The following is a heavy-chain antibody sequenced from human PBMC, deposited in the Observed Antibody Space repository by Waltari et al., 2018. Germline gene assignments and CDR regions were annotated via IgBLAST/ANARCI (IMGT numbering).Heavy chain of an antibody. CDR2: IEYNGNNK. Sequence: QVQLVESGGGVVQPGGSLRLSCEASGFTFRSYGMHWVRQAPGKGLEWVAFIEYNGNNKYYSDSAKGRFTISRDSSKNTLYLQMNSLRVEDTALYYCAKVETSVTTYDGFDVWGQGTMVTVFS. CDR3: AKVETSVTTYDGFDV. CDR1: GFTFRSYG. D-gene: IGHD4-17*01. J-gene: IGHJ3*01. V-gene: IGHV3-30*02.